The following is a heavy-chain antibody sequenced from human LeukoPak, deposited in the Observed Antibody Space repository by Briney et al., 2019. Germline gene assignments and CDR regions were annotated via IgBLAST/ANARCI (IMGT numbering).Heavy chain of an antibody. CDR2: ISYDGSNK. CDR1: GFTFSSYA. J-gene: IGHJ5*02. V-gene: IGHV3-30*04. CDR3: ARGRGSGSYYRNWFDP. D-gene: IGHD3-10*01. Sequence: PGRSLRLPCAASGFTFSSYAMHWVRQAPGKGLEWVAVISYDGSNKYYADSVKGRFTISRDNSKNTLYLQMNSLRAEDTAVYYCARGRGSGSYYRNWFDPWGQGTLVTVSS.